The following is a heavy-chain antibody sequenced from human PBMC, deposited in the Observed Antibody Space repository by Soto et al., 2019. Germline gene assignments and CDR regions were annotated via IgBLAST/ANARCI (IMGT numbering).Heavy chain of an antibody. Sequence: QVLLVESGGGVVQPGRSLRLSCAASGFTFSNYAMHWVRQAPGKGLEWVAVISYDGSNKYYADSVKGRFTISRDNSKNAVSLQMNSLRADDTAVYYCARERSLSSSPNFDYWGQGPLVTVSS. J-gene: IGHJ4*02. CDR1: GFTFSNYA. CDR3: ARERSLSSSPNFDY. D-gene: IGHD4-17*01. V-gene: IGHV3-30-3*01. CDR2: ISYDGSNK.